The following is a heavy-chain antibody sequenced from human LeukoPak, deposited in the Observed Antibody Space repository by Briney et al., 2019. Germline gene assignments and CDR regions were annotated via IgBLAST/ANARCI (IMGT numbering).Heavy chain of an antibody. CDR3: AKDEGLTGTTQFDP. CDR1: GFTFSSYG. V-gene: IGHV3-23*01. CDR2: ISGSGGST. J-gene: IGHJ5*02. Sequence: PGGSLRLSCVASGFTFSSYGMSWVRQAPGKGLEWVSGISGSGGSTYYADSVKGRFTISRDNSKNTLYLQMHSLRAEDTAVYYCAKDEGLTGTTQFDPWGQGTLVTVSS. D-gene: IGHD1-7*01.